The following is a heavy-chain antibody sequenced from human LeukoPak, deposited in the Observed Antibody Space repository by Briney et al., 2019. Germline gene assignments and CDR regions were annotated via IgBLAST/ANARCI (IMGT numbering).Heavy chain of an antibody. Sequence: SETLSLTCSVSGGSIRGNSYYWGWIRQPPGKGLEWIGSVSYSGSNYNPSLKSRVTISLDTSKNQFSLKLSSVTAADTAAYYCARRFDYWGQGTLVTVSS. V-gene: IGHV4-39*01. J-gene: IGHJ4*02. CDR1: GGSIRGNSYY. CDR2: VSYSGS. CDR3: ARRFDY.